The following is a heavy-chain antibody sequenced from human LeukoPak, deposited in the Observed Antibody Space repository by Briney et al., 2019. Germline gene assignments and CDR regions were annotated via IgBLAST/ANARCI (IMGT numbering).Heavy chain of an antibody. CDR3: ARVTYSSSVDFYYGMDV. V-gene: IGHV1-18*01. J-gene: IGHJ6*02. CDR1: GYTFTNYG. Sequence: ASVKVSCKASGYTFTNYGFSWVRQAPGQGLEWMGWISAYNGNTNYAQKLQGRVTMTTDTSTSTAYMELRSLRSDDTAVYYCARVTYSSSVDFYYGMDVWGQGTTITVSS. CDR2: ISAYNGNT. D-gene: IGHD6-6*01.